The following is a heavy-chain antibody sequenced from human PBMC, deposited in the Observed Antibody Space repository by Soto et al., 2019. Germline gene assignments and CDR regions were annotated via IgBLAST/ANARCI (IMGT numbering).Heavy chain of an antibody. Sequence: ITLKETGPTLVKPTQTLTLTCTFSGFSLNTRGVGVGWIRQPPVKALDWLALISWDGEKRYSPSLKSRLTITKDTSENQVVLTMTNMDTLDTATYYCAHRRGDRLTGHYYFDYWGQGTLFTVSS. V-gene: IGHV2-5*02. CDR2: ISWDGEK. D-gene: IGHD3-16*01. CDR3: AHRRGDRLTGHYYFDY. CDR1: GFSLNTRGVG. J-gene: IGHJ4*02.